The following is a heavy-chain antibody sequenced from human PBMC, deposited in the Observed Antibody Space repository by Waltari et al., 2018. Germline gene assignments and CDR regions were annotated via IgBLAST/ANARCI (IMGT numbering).Heavy chain of an antibody. CDR1: GGTFSSYA. Sequence: QVQLVQSGAEVKKPGSSVKVSCKASGGTFSSYAISWVRQAPGQGLGWMGGIIPRVGTENYGKKFQGRVTITTDEATSTSDIELSSLRSEDTAVYYCARISTIPGGWGYVTAFDIWGQGTMVTVSS. CDR2: IIPRVGTE. V-gene: IGHV1-69*05. CDR3: ARISTIPGGWGYVTAFDI. D-gene: IGHD2-2*02. J-gene: IGHJ3*02.